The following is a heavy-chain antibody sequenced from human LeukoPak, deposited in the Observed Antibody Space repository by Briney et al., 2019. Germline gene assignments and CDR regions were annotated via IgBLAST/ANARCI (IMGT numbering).Heavy chain of an antibody. V-gene: IGHV3-23*01. D-gene: IGHD5-18*01. CDR3: AKRQLCHDH. Sequence: AESLTLSCAASGFTFSSYATSWVRLAAGKGLEWVAAISGSGGSTYYADSVKGRFTISRDNSKDTLYLQMNSLRAEDTAVYYCAKRQLCHDHWGQGTLVTVSS. J-gene: IGHJ4*02. CDR2: ISGSGGST. CDR1: GFTFSSYA.